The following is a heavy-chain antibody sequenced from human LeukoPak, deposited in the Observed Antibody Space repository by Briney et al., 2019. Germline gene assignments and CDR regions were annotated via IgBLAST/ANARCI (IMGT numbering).Heavy chain of an antibody. CDR1: GYTFTSYY. D-gene: IGHD3-22*01. Sequence: ASVKVSCKASGYTFTSYYMHWVRQAPGQGLGWMGIINPSGGSTSYAQKFQGRVTMTRDTSTSTVYMELSSLRSEDTAVYYCARAEGGVKYYYDSSGYYYFDYWGQGTLVTVSS. CDR3: ARAEGGVKYYYDSSGYYYFDY. V-gene: IGHV1-46*01. CDR2: INPSGGST. J-gene: IGHJ4*02.